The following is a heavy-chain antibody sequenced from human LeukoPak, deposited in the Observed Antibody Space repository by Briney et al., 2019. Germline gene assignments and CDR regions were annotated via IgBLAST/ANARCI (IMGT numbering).Heavy chain of an antibody. D-gene: IGHD5-18*01. V-gene: IGHV1-2*06. CDR3: ASFVDTAMADAFDI. CDR2: INPNSGGT. CDR1: GYTFTGYY. Sequence: ASVKVSCKASGYTFTGYYMHWVRHAPGQGLEWMGRINPNSGGTNYAQKFQGRVTMTRDTSISTAYMELSRLRSDDTAVYYCASFVDTAMADAFDIWGQGTMVTVSS. J-gene: IGHJ3*02.